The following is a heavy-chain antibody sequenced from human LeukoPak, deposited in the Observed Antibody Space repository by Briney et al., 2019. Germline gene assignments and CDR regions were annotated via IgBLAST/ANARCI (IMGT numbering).Heavy chain of an antibody. CDR1: GASFSGYY. V-gene: IGHV4-34*01. Sequence: SETLSLTCAVYGASFSGYYWSWVRQPPGKGLEWIGEIKHSGSTNYNPSLKSGVTISVDTSKNQFSLKLSSVTAADTAVYYCAREARTFYFDYWGQGTLVTVSS. CDR3: AREARTFYFDY. J-gene: IGHJ4*02. D-gene: IGHD1-14*01. CDR2: IKHSGST.